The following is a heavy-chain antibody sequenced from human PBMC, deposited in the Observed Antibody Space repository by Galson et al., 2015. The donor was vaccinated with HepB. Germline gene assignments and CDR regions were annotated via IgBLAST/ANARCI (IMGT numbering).Heavy chain of an antibody. CDR1: GYTLTELS. J-gene: IGHJ5*02. CDR3: ASSQVAQRRWFDP. D-gene: IGHD5-12*01. V-gene: IGHV1-24*01. Sequence: SVKVSCKVSGYTLTELSMHWVRQAPGKGLEWMGGFDPEDGETIYAQKFQGRVTMTADESTSTAYMELSSLRPEDTAVYYCASSQVAQRRWFDPWGQGTLVTVSS. CDR2: FDPEDGET.